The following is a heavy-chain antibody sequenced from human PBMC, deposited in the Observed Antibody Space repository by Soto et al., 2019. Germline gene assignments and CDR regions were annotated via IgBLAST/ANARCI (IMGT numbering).Heavy chain of an antibody. Sequence: SETLSLTCTVSGGSISSYYWSWIRQPPGKGLEWIGYIYYSGSTNYNPSLKSRVTISVDTSKNQFSLKLSSVTAADTAVYYCARARDGYNYWFDPWGQGTLVTVSS. V-gene: IGHV4-59*01. CDR1: GGSISSYY. CDR2: IYYSGST. D-gene: IGHD5-12*01. CDR3: ARARDGYNYWFDP. J-gene: IGHJ5*02.